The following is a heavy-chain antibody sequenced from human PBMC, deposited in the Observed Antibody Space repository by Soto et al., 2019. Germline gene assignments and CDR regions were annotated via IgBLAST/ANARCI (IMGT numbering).Heavy chain of an antibody. CDR3: ARPAALETADY. Sequence: GESLKISCQGSGYRFATQWIGWVRQMPGKGLEWMGIIYPGDSETRYSPSFQGQVTISVDKSISTAYLQWSSLQASDTAIYYCARPAALETADYWGQGTLVTVSS. J-gene: IGHJ4*02. V-gene: IGHV5-51*01. CDR2: IYPGDSET. CDR1: GYRFATQW.